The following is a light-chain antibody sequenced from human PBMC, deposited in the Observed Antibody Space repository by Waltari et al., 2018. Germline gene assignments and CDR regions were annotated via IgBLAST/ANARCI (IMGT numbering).Light chain of an antibody. Sequence: DIVMTQSPDSLTVSLGERATINCKSSQSNLNSSNNKNYLAWYQQKPGQPPKLLIYWASTREPGVPDRFSGSGSGTDFTLTISSLQTEDVAAYYCQQYFTTPPTFGQGTKVEI. CDR2: WAS. CDR1: QSNLNSSNNKNY. CDR3: QQYFTTPPT. V-gene: IGKV4-1*01. J-gene: IGKJ1*01.